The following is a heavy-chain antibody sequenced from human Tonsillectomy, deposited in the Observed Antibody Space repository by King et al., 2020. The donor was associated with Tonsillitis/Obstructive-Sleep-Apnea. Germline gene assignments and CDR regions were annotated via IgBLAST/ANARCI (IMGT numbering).Heavy chain of an antibody. Sequence: QVQLQQWGAGLLKPSETLSLTCAVYGGSFSGYYWNWIRQPPGKGLEWIGEIDHSGSTNYNPSLKSRVTISVDTSKNQFSLKLSSVTAADTAVYYCAREHSSSLDYWGQGTLVTVSS. CDR1: GGSFSGYY. CDR2: IDHSGST. D-gene: IGHD6-13*01. CDR3: AREHSSSLDY. J-gene: IGHJ4*02. V-gene: IGHV4-34*01.